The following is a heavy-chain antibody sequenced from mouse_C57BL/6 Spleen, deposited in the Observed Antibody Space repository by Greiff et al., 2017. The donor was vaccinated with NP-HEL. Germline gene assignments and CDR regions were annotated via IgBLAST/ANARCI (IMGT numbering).Heavy chain of an antibody. CDR2: IHPNSGST. D-gene: IGHD1-1*01. Sequence: QVQLQQPGAELVKPGASVKLSCKASGYTFTSYWMHWVKQRPGQGLEWIGMIHPNSGSTNYNEKFKSKATLTVDKSSSTAYMQLSSLTSEDSAVYYCASHYYGSSYFDYWGQGTTLTVSS. CDR1: GYTFTSYW. J-gene: IGHJ2*01. V-gene: IGHV1-64*01. CDR3: ASHYYGSSYFDY.